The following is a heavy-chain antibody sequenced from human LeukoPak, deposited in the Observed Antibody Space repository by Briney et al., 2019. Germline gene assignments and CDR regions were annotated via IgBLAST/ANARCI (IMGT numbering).Heavy chain of an antibody. D-gene: IGHD4-17*01. Sequence: TSETLSLTCTVSGGSISYYYWSWIRQSPGNGLEWIGYIYYSGTTNYNPSLKSRVTISVDTSKNQFSLQLRSVTAADTAVYYCAREDPQTTVPEGMDVWGQGTTVTVSS. CDR1: GGSISYYY. J-gene: IGHJ6*02. CDR2: IYYSGTT. CDR3: AREDPQTTVPEGMDV. V-gene: IGHV4-59*01.